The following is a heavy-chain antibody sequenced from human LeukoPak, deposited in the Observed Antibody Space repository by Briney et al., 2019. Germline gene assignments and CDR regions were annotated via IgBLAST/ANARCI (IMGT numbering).Heavy chain of an antibody. CDR2: IWYDGSNK. Sequence: GRSLRLSCAASGFTFSSYAMHWVRQAPGKGLEWVAVIWYDGSNKYYADPVKGRFTISRDNSKNTLYLQMNSLRAEDMAVYYCARGSSSYCSGGSCRLLGYWGQGTLVTFSS. J-gene: IGHJ4*02. CDR3: ARGSSSYCSGGSCRLLGY. V-gene: IGHV3-33*08. D-gene: IGHD2-15*01. CDR1: GFTFSSYA.